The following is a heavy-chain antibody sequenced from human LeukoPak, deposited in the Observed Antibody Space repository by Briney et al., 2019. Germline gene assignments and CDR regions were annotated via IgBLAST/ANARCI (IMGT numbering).Heavy chain of an antibody. CDR2: ISSSSSYI. Sequence: GGSLRLSCAASGFTFSSYSMNWVRQAPGKGLEWVSSISSSSSYIYYADSVKGRFTIYTYNAKNSLYLQMRSLRAEDTAVYYCARVSYYGSGSDYWGQGTLVTVSS. CDR1: GFTFSSYS. D-gene: IGHD3-10*01. CDR3: ARVSYYGSGSDY. V-gene: IGHV3-21*01. J-gene: IGHJ4*02.